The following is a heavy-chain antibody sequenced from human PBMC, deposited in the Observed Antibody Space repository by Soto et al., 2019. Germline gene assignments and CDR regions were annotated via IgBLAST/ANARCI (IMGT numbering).Heavy chain of an antibody. CDR3: ARGSQYYYDGSGPLDC. V-gene: IGHV3-30-3*01. J-gene: IGHJ4*02. CDR2: ISYDGSNK. D-gene: IGHD3-22*01. CDR1: GFTFSTYT. Sequence: VQLVESGGGLIQPGGSLRLSCAASGFTFSTYTIHWVRQAPGKGLEWVALISYDGSNKYYADSVKGRFTISRDNSKNTLYLQMNSLRAGDTAVYFCARGSQYYYDGSGPLDCWGQGTLVTVSS.